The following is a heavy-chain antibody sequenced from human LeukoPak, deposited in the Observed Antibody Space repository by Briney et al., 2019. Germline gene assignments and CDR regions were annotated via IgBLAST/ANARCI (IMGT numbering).Heavy chain of an antibody. D-gene: IGHD3-10*01. J-gene: IGHJ5*02. V-gene: IGHV4-30-2*01. CDR2: IYHSGST. CDR3: ARGTMVRGVIRWFDP. CDR1: GGSISSGGYS. Sequence: SQTLSLTCAVSGGSISSGGYSWSWIRQPPGKGLEGIGYIYHSGSTYYNPSLKSRVTISVDRSKNQFSLKLSSVTAADTAVYYCARGTMVRGVIRWFDPWGQGTLVTVSS.